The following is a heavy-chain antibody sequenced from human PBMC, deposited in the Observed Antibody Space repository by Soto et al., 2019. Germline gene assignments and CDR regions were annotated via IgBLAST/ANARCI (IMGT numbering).Heavy chain of an antibody. CDR1: GFTFRSYW. V-gene: IGHV3-7*01. D-gene: IGHD6-19*01. J-gene: IGHJ2*01. CDR3: ATAGSSGWYWWDFDL. CDR2: IKQDGSEE. Sequence: EVQLVESGGGLVQPGGHLILSCAASGFTFRSYWMSCVRQAPGKGLAWVANIKQDGSEEYYVDSVKGRFTISRDNAKNSLYLPGNSLRAEDTAVDYGATAGSSGWYWWDFDLWGRGTLDTVSS.